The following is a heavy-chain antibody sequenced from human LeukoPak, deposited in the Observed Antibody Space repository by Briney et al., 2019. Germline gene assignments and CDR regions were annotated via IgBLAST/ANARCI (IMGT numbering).Heavy chain of an antibody. J-gene: IGHJ4*02. CDR1: GFTFSSYS. D-gene: IGHD3-22*01. CDR3: ARDRRRFYDGSGYHLDY. CDR2: ISSSSSYI. Sequence: GGSLRLSCAASGFTFSSYSMNWVRQAPGKGLEWVSSISSSSSYIYYADSVKGRFTISRDNAKNSLYLQMNSLRAEDTAVYYCARDRRRFYDGSGYHLDYWGQGTLVTVSS. V-gene: IGHV3-21*01.